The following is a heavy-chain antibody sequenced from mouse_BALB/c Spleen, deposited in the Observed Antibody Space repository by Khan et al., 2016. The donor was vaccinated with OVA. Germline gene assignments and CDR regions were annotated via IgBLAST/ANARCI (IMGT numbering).Heavy chain of an antibody. CDR3: VRDGNYMDY. D-gene: IGHD2-1*01. J-gene: IGHJ4*01. CDR2: IYHSGSI. V-gene: IGHV3-1*02. Sequence: EVQLQESGPDLVKPSQSLSLTCTVTGYSITSGFSWHWIRQFPGNKQEWMGYIYHSGSIKYNPSLKSRFTITRDTSKNLFFMQLNSVTTEDTATYYCVRDGNYMDYWGQGTSVTVSS. CDR1: GYSITSGFS.